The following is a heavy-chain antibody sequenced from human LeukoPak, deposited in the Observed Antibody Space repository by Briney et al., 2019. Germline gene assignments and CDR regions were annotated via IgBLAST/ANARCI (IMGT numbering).Heavy chain of an antibody. J-gene: IGHJ2*01. V-gene: IGHV4-59*01. Sequence: SETLSLTCTVSGGSINFWSWIRQPPGKELEWIGIFYFQGRTEYNPSLKSRVTISTDTSENQVSLYLNSVTAADTAVYYCARALAGATSGAMYFNLWGRGTLVTVSS. CDR3: ARALAGATSGAMYFNL. CDR1: GGSINF. D-gene: IGHD1-26*01. CDR2: FYFQGRT.